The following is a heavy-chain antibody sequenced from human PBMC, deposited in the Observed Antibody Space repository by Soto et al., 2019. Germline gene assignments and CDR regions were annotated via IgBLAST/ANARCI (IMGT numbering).Heavy chain of an antibody. V-gene: IGHV3-21*04. CDR2: ISTLSNYI. J-gene: IGHJ2*01. CDR1: GLTFGRYT. CDR3: ARVTNYRYFDL. Sequence: EVQLVESGGDLVKPGGSLRLSCAASGLTFGRYTMNWVRQAPGKGLEWVASISTLSNYIDYAASVKGRFTISRDNAKNSVSLHLDSLSVGDTAVYYCARVTNYRYFDLWGRGVLVTVSS.